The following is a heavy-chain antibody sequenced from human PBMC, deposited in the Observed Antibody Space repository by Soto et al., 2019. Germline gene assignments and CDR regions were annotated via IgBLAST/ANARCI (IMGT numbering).Heavy chain of an antibody. Sequence: ASVKVSCKASGYTFTSYGISWVRQAPGQGLEWMGWISAYNGNTNYAQMLQARVTMTTDTSTSTAYMELRSLRSDDTAVYYCARDGYLNDSSPYYIFDYWGQGTPVIVS. D-gene: IGHD3-22*01. CDR2: ISAYNGNT. CDR1: GYTFTSYG. J-gene: IGHJ4*02. CDR3: ARDGYLNDSSPYYIFDY. V-gene: IGHV1-18*01.